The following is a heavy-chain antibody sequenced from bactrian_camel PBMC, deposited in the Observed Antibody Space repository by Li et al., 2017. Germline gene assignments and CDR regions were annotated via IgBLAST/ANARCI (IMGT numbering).Heavy chain of an antibody. V-gene: IGHV3-2*01. Sequence: HVQLVESGGGLVQPGGSLRLSCAASGFIFSSYYMSWVRQAPGKGLEWVCGIRSAEKVTYYAKSVKGRFTISRDNAKNTVDLQMDSLKPEDTAVYYCAKGRRLKNTIAAKCTTHWDNYWGQGTQVTVS. CDR1: GFIFSSYY. CDR2: IRSAEKVT. J-gene: IGHJ4*01. D-gene: IGHD4*01. CDR3: AKGRRLKNTIAAKCTTHWDNY.